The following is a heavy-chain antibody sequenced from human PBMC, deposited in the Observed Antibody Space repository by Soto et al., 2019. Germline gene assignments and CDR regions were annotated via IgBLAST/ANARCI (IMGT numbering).Heavy chain of an antibody. CDR2: IKPIFGTA. J-gene: IGHJ4*02. V-gene: IGHV1-69*13. Sequence: GASVKVSCKASGYTFTGYSLHWVRQTPGQGLEWMGWIKPIFGTADYAQKLQGRVTITADESTRTAYMELTSLRSEDTAIYYCARLGYCRGGTCSGEDYWGQGTLVTVSS. CDR3: ARLGYCRGGTCSGEDY. CDR1: GYTFTGYS. D-gene: IGHD2-15*01.